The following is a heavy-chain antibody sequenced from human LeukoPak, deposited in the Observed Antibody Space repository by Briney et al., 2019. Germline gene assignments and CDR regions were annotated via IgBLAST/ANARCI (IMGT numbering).Heavy chain of an antibody. D-gene: IGHD2-2*01. Sequence: SVKVSCKASGGTFSSYAVNWVRQAPGQGLGWMGRIIPILEISNYAQKFQGRVTITADKSTNTAYMELSSLRSEDTAVYYCARDRKSCDSATCYAAVDHWGQGTLVTVSS. J-gene: IGHJ4*02. CDR3: ARDRKSCDSATCYAAVDH. CDR1: GGTFSSYA. V-gene: IGHV1-69*04. CDR2: IIPILEIS.